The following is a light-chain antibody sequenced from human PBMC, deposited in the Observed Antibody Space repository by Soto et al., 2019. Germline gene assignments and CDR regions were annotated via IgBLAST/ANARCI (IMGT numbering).Light chain of an antibody. J-gene: IGLJ7*01. Sequence: QSVLTQPPSASGTPGQRVTISCSGSNSNIGSKYVYWYQQLPGTAPKLLIYRNNQRPSGVPDRFSGSKSGTSASLAISGLRSEDEADYYCAAWDDSLSGAVFGGGTQMTVL. CDR1: NSNIGSKY. V-gene: IGLV1-47*01. CDR3: AAWDDSLSGAV. CDR2: RNN.